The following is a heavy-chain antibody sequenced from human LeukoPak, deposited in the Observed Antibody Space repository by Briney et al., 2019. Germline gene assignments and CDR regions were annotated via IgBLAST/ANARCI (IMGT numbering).Heavy chain of an antibody. V-gene: IGHV4-59*01. CDR2: IYYSGST. J-gene: IGHJ4*02. Sequence: SETLSLTCTVSGGSISIYYWSWIRQPPGKGLEWIGYIYYSGSTNYNPSLKSRVTISVDTSKNQFSLKLSSVTAADTAVYYCARDGYDSSGNIGLDYWGQGTLVTVSS. CDR3: ARDGYDSSGNIGLDY. CDR1: GGSISIYY. D-gene: IGHD3-22*01.